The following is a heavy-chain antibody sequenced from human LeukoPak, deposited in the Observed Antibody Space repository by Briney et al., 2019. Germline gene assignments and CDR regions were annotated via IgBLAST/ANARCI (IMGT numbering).Heavy chain of an antibody. D-gene: IGHD3-22*01. J-gene: IGHJ4*02. CDR2: ISSSGSTV. V-gene: IGHV3-11*01. Sequence: PGGSLRLSCAASGFTFSDYYMSWIRQAPGKGLEWVSYISSSGSTVYYADSVKGRFTISRDNAKNSLYLQMNSLRAEDTAVYYCARDYYYDSSGLWGYWGQGTLVTVSS. CDR3: ARDYYYDSSGLWGY. CDR1: GFTFSDYY.